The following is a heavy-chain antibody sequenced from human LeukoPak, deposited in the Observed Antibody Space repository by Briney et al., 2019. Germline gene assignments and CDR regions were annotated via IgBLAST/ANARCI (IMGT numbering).Heavy chain of an antibody. D-gene: IGHD6-13*01. V-gene: IGHV4-61*02. CDR1: GGSISSGSYY. CDR3: AREISGI. CDR2: IYTSGST. J-gene: IGHJ4*02. Sequence: SETLSLTCTVSGGSISSGSYYWSWIRQPAGKGLEWIGRIYTSGSTNYNPSLKSRVTISVDTSKNQFSLKLSSVTAADTAVYYCAREISGIWGQGTLVTVSS.